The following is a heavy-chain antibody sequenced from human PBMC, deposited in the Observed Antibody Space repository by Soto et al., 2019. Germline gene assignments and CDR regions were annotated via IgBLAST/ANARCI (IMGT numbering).Heavy chain of an antibody. D-gene: IGHD1-26*01. Sequence: QVQLVQSGAEVKKPGASVKVSCKASGYTFTSYDINWVRQATGQGLEWMGWMNPNSGNTGYAQKSQGRVTTTRNSSISTAYMDVSSLRSEDTAVYYCTSPRVGATNYWGQGTLVTVSS. CDR2: MNPNSGNT. J-gene: IGHJ4*02. CDR1: GYTFTSYD. CDR3: TSPRVGATNY. V-gene: IGHV1-8*01.